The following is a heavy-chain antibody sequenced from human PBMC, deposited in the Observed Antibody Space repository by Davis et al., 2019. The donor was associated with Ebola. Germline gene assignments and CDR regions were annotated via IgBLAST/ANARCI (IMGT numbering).Heavy chain of an antibody. Sequence: ASVTVSCKASRYTFPRYGISWVRQAPGQGLEWMGWISAYNGNTNHAQKPQGRVTMTTDTSTSTAYMELRSLRSDDTAVYYCARDVVQYYYDSSGYSIRNKHFDYWGQGTLVTVSS. V-gene: IGHV1-18*01. J-gene: IGHJ4*02. CDR2: ISAYNGNT. CDR1: RYTFPRYG. CDR3: ARDVVQYYYDSSGYSIRNKHFDY. D-gene: IGHD3-22*01.